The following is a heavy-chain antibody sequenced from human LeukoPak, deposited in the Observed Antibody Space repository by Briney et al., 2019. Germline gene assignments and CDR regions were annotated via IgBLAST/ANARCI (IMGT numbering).Heavy chain of an antibody. CDR2: IYTSGTT. V-gene: IGHV4-4*07. J-gene: IGHJ5*02. Sequence: PSETLSLTCTVSGGSISNYYWTWIRQSAGRGLEWIGRIYTSGTTDYNPSLESRVTMSLATSKNQFSLKLTSVTAADTAVYYCARLWGAPGDSWGRGIPVTVSS. CDR3: ARLWGAPGDS. CDR1: GGSISNYY. D-gene: IGHD3-16*01.